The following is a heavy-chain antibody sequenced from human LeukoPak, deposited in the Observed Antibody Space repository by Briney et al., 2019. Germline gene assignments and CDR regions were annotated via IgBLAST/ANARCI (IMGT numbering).Heavy chain of an antibody. Sequence: GASVQVSCQASGGPFSSYAISWVRQAPGQGLEWMGGIIPIFGTANYAQKFQGRVTITADESTSTAYMELSSLRSEDTAVYYCARKYSPTNYYYESSGYYDYWGQGTLVTVSS. D-gene: IGHD3-22*01. CDR1: GGPFSSYA. V-gene: IGHV1-69*13. J-gene: IGHJ4*02. CDR2: IIPIFGTA. CDR3: ARKYSPTNYYYESSGYYDY.